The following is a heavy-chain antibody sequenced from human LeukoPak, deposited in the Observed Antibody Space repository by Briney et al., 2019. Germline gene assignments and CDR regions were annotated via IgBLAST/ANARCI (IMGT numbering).Heavy chain of an antibody. J-gene: IGHJ3*02. CDR3: ARGRLRGPDAFDI. Sequence: ASVKVSCKASGYTFTGYYMHWVRQAPGQGLEWMGIINPSGGSTSYAQKFQGRVTMTRDTSISTAYMELSRLRADDTAVYYCARGRLRGPDAFDIWGQGTMVTVSS. CDR2: INPSGGST. V-gene: IGHV1-2*02. D-gene: IGHD3-10*01. CDR1: GYTFTGYY.